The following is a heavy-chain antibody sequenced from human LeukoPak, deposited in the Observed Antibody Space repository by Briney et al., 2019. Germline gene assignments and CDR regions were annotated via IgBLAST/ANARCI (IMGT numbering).Heavy chain of an antibody. CDR3: TSLAAAFDAFDI. D-gene: IGHD6-13*01. CDR1: GFTFSSSA. J-gene: IGHJ3*02. V-gene: IGHV3-73*01. CDR2: IRSKANSYAT. Sequence: GGSLRLSCAASGFTFSSSAMHWVRQASGKGLEWVGRIRSKANSYATAYAASVKGRFTISRDDSKNTAYLQMNSLKTEDTAVYYCTSLAAAFDAFDIWGQGTMVTVSS.